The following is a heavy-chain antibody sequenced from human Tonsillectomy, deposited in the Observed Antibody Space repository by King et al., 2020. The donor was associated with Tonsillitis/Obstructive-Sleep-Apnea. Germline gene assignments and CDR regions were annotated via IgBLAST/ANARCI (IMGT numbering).Heavy chain of an antibody. V-gene: IGHV4-59*08. CDR1: GGSISSYY. J-gene: IGHJ2*01. D-gene: IGHD4/OR15-4a*01. CDR3: ARPLGAVKWYFDL. CDR2: IYYSGST. Sequence: QLQESGPGLVKPSETLSLTCTVSGGSISSYYWSWIRQPPGKGLEWIGYIYYSGSTNYNPSLKSRVTISVDTSKNQFSLKLSAVTAADTAVYYCARPLGAVKWYFDLWGRGTLVTVSS.